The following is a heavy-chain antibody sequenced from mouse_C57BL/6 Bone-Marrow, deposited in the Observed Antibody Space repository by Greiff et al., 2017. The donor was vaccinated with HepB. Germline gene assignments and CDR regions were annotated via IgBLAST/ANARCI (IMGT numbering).Heavy chain of an antibody. J-gene: IGHJ2*01. CDR1: GYTFTSYW. Sequence: LQQSGTELVKPGASVKLSCKASGYTFTSYWMHWVKQRPGQGLEWIGNINPSNGGTNYNEKFKSKATLTVDKSSSTAYMQLSSLTSEDSAVYYCARGRSITTVVASFDYWGQGTTLTVSS. D-gene: IGHD1-1*01. V-gene: IGHV1-53*01. CDR3: ARGRSITTVVASFDY. CDR2: INPSNGGT.